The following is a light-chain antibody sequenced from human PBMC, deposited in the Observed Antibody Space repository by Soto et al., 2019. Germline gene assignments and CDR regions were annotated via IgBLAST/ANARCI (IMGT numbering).Light chain of an antibody. CDR1: NIGSKN. V-gene: IGLV3-9*01. Sequence: SYELTQPLSVSVALGQTARITCGGNNIGSKNVHWYQQKPGQAPVLVIHRDSNRPSGIPERFSGSNSGNTATLTISRAQAGDEADYYCQVWDSSTVFGGATKLTVL. CDR3: QVWDSSTV. J-gene: IGLJ2*01. CDR2: RDS.